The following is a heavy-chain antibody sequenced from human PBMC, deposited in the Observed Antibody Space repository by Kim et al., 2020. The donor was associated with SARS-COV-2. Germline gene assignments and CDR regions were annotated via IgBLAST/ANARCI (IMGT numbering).Heavy chain of an antibody. D-gene: IGHD1-26*01. Sequence: NYAPKLQGRVTMTTDTSTSTAYMELRSLRSDDTAVYYCARVGWELQGSDYWGHGTLVTVSS. J-gene: IGHJ4*01. CDR3: ARVGWELQGSDY. V-gene: IGHV1-18*01.